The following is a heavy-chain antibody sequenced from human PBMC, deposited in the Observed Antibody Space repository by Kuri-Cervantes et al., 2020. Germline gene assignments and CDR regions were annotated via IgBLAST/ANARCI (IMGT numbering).Heavy chain of an antibody. CDR3: ARENGYSGYGVYNY. CDR1: GGSVSSGSYY. CDR2: IYYSGST. V-gene: IGHV4-61*01. Sequence: SETLSLTCTVSGGSVSSGSYYWSWIRQPPGKGLEWIGYIYYSGSTNYNPSLKSRVTISVDTSKNQFSLKLSSVTAAGTAVYYCARENGYSGYGVYNYWGQGTLVTVSS. J-gene: IGHJ4*02. D-gene: IGHD5-12*01.